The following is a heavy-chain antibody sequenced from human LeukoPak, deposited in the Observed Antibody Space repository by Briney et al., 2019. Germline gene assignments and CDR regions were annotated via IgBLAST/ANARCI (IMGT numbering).Heavy chain of an antibody. CDR3: ARCYYDSSGYCNGVDY. J-gene: IGHJ4*02. D-gene: IGHD3-22*01. V-gene: IGHV3-74*01. Sequence: AGSLRRSCAASGFTFNSYWMHWVRQAQGQGLVWVSRINSDGSSTNYADSGKGRFTISRDNAKTTLYLQMNSLRAEDTAVYYCARCYYDSSGYCNGVDYWGQGTLVTVSS. CDR2: INSDGSST. CDR1: GFTFNSYW.